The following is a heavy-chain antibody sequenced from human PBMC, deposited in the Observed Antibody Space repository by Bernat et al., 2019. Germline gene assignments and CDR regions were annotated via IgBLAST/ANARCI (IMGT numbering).Heavy chain of an antibody. Sequence: EVQLVQSGAEVKKPGESLRISCKGSGYSFTSYWISWVRQMPVKGLEWMGRIDPSDSYTNYSPSFQGHVTISADKSISTAYLQWSGLKASDTAMYYCARHLGSSSWYTNYWGQGTLVTVSS. D-gene: IGHD6-13*01. V-gene: IGHV5-10-1*03. CDR2: IDPSDSYT. CDR3: ARHLGSSSWYTNY. CDR1: GYSFTSYW. J-gene: IGHJ4*02.